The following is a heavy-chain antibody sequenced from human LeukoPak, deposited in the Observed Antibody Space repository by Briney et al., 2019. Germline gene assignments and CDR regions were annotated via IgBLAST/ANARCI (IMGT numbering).Heavy chain of an antibody. J-gene: IGHJ4*02. Sequence: ASVKVSCKASGYTFTGYYMHWGRQAPEQGLDWIVRINPNSGGTNYAQKFQGRVTMTRDTSISTAYMELSRLRSDDTAVYYCARDPDNYYDSSGYQDWGQGTLVTVSS. CDR2: INPNSGGT. D-gene: IGHD3-22*01. CDR1: GYTFTGYY. V-gene: IGHV1-2*06. CDR3: ARDPDNYYDSSGYQD.